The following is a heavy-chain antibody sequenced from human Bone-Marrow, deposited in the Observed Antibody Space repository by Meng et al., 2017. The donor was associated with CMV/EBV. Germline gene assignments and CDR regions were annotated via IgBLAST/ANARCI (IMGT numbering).Heavy chain of an antibody. CDR3: TTLLEWLRRYYGMDV. J-gene: IGHJ6*02. CDR1: GFTFSGSA. Sequence: GESLKISCAASGFTFSGSAMHWVRQASGKGLEWVGRIRSKANSYATAYAASVKGRFTISRDDSKNTAYLQMNSLKTEDTAVYYCTTLLEWLRRYYGMDVWGQGTTVTVSS. D-gene: IGHD3-3*01. CDR2: IRSKANSYAT. V-gene: IGHV3-73*01.